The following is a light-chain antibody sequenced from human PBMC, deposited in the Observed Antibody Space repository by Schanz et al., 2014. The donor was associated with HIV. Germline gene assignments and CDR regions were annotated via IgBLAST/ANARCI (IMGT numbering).Light chain of an antibody. Sequence: DIQMTQSPSTLSASVGDRVSITCRASQAIGTWLAWYQQKPGRAPKLLIYAASTLQSGVPSRFSGSGSGTEFTLTISSLQPEDFATYYCQQYNDGSYTFGQGTKLDIQ. CDR3: QQYNDGSYT. V-gene: IGKV1-5*01. CDR2: AAS. J-gene: IGKJ2*01. CDR1: QAIGTW.